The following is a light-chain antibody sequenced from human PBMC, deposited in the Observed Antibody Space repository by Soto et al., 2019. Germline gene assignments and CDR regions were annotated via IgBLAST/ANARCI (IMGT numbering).Light chain of an antibody. V-gene: IGKV3-15*01. Sequence: EIVMTQSPATLSVSPGERATLSCRASQNIGRNLAWYQQIPGQAPRLLFYDASTRATGIPARFSASGSGTEFTLTITSLQSEDFAVYYCQQYNQWPHPFGGGTNADIK. CDR2: DAS. CDR3: QQYNQWPHP. CDR1: QNIGRN. J-gene: IGKJ4*01.